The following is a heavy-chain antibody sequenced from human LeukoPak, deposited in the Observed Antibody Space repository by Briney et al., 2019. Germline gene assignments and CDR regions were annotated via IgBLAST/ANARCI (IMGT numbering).Heavy chain of an antibody. V-gene: IGHV3-9*03. D-gene: IGHD3-9*01. CDR2: ISWYSGSI. CDR3: AKSPHYDILTGSYYFDY. Sequence: GRSLRLSCAASGFTFDDYAMHWVRQAPGKGREWVSGISWYSGSIGYADSGKGRFTISRDNAKNSLYLQMDSLRAEDMALYYCAKSPHYDILTGSYYFDYWGQGTLVTVSS. J-gene: IGHJ4*02. CDR1: GFTFDDYA.